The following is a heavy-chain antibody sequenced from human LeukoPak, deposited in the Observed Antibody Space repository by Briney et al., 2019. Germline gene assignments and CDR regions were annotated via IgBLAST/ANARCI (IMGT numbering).Heavy chain of an antibody. Sequence: SETLSLTCTVSGGSISSYYWSWIRQPPGKGLEWIGYIYYSGSTNYNPSLESRVTISVDTSKNQFSLKLSSVTAADTAVYYCARGQHSGWSDWGQGALVTVSS. J-gene: IGHJ4*02. CDR3: ARGQHSGWSD. V-gene: IGHV4-59*12. CDR2: IYYSGST. CDR1: GGSISSYY. D-gene: IGHD6-19*01.